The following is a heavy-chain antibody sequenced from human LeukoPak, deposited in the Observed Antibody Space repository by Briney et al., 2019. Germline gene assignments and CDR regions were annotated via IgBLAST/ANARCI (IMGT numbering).Heavy chain of an antibody. D-gene: IGHD4-17*01. V-gene: IGHV1-8*02. Sequence: ASVKVSCKASGYTFTSYDINWVRQATGQGPEWMGWMNLISGNTGYAPKFQGRVTMTRNTSINTAYMELSRLRSEDTAVYYCARGLSPTVVDYWGQGALVTVSS. J-gene: IGHJ4*02. CDR1: GYTFTSYD. CDR3: ARGLSPTVVDY. CDR2: MNLISGNT.